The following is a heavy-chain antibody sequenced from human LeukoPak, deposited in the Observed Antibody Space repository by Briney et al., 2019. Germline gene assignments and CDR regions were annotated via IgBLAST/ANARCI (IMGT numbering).Heavy chain of an antibody. J-gene: IGHJ4*02. CDR3: ARCGSYYTFDY. V-gene: IGHV3-7*01. CDR1: GFTVSNNY. CDR2: IKQDGSEK. Sequence: PGGSLRLSCAASGFTVSNNYMSWVRQAPGKGLEWVANIKQDGSEKYYVDSVKGRFTISRDNAKNSLYLQMNSLRAEDTAVYYCARCGSYYTFDYWGQGTLVTVSS. D-gene: IGHD3-10*01.